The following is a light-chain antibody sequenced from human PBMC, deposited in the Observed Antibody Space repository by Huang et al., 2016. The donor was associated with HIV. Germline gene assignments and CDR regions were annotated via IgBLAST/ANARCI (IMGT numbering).Light chain of an antibody. CDR3: QQYGSSPYT. CDR2: GGS. CDR1: QSVSNTY. J-gene: IGKJ2*01. V-gene: IGKV3-20*01. Sequence: IVLTQSPGTLSLSPGERATISCRASQSVSNTYLAWYQHKCGQAPSLLIYGGSTRATGIPDRFSGSGSGANFTLTISRLEPEDFAVYHCQQYGSSPYTFGQGTKLETK.